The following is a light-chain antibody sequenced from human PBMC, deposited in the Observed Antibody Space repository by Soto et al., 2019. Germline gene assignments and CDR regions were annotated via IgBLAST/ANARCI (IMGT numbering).Light chain of an antibody. CDR1: SSNIGAGYD. V-gene: IGLV1-40*01. J-gene: IGLJ3*02. CDR3: QSYDTSLSGWV. CDR2: GNS. Sequence: QSVLTQPPSVSGAPGQKVTISCTGSSSNIGAGYDVHWYQQFPGTAPKLLIYGNSNGPSGVPDRFSGSKSGTSASLAITGLQAEDEANYYCQSYDTSLSGWVFGGGTKLTVL.